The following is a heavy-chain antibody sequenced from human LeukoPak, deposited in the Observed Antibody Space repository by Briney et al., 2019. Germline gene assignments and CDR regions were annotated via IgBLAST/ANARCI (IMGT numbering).Heavy chain of an antibody. V-gene: IGHV4-31*03. CDR2: IYYSGST. D-gene: IGHD4-17*01. CDR1: GGSISSGGYY. Sequence: PSETLSLTCTVSGGSISSGGYYWSWIRQHPGKGLEWIGYIYYSGSTYYNPSLKSRVTISVDTSKNQFSLKLSSVTAADTAVYYCARDRGLSATVTTYYYYGMDVWGQGTTVTVSS. J-gene: IGHJ6*02. CDR3: ARDRGLSATVTTYYYYGMDV.